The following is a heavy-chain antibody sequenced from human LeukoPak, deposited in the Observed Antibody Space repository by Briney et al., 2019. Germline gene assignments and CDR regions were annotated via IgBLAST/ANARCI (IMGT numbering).Heavy chain of an antibody. Sequence: ASVKVSCKASGYTFTGYYMHWVRQAPGQGLEWMGWINPNSGGTSYAQKFQGRVTMTRDTSISTAYMELSGLRSDDTAVYYCARDGVGATPSEYFQHWGQGSLVTVSS. D-gene: IGHD1-26*01. CDR2: INPNSGGT. CDR1: GYTFTGYY. J-gene: IGHJ1*01. V-gene: IGHV1-2*02. CDR3: ARDGVGATPSEYFQH.